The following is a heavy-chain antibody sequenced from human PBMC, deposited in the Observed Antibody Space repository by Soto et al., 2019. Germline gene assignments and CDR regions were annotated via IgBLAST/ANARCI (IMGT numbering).Heavy chain of an antibody. J-gene: IGHJ4*02. CDR2: IYYSGST. CDR1: GGSISRGGYY. V-gene: IGHV4-31*03. Sequence: SETLSLTCTVSGGSISRGGYYWSWIRQHPGKGLEWIGYIYYSGSTYYNPSLKSRVTISVDTSKNQFSVKLSSVTAADTAVYFCAKSRLEQYFFDYWGQGTLVTVSS. CDR3: AKSRLEQYFFDY. D-gene: IGHD6-19*01.